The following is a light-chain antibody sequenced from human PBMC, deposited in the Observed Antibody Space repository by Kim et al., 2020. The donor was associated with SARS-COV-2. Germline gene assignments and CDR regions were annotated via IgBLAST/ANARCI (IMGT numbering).Light chain of an antibody. V-gene: IGLV2-23*02. Sequence: QSITISCTGTSSDVGRYNRVSWYQHHPGKAPKLVIYEVNQRPSGGSNRFSGSKSDNTASLTISGLQAEDEADYYCCSYAGDNTYVFGTGTKVTVL. CDR1: SSDVGRYNR. CDR2: EVN. CDR3: CSYAGDNTYV. J-gene: IGLJ1*01.